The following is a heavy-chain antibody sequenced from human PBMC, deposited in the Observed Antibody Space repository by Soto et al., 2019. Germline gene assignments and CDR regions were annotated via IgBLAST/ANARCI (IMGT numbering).Heavy chain of an antibody. J-gene: IGHJ6*02. D-gene: IGHD6-13*01. CDR3: ARTAAAGKYYYGMDV. CDR2: IYPGDSDT. V-gene: IGHV5-51*01. CDR1: GYSFTSYW. Sequence: GESLKISCKGSGYSFTSYWIGWVRQMPGKGLELMGTIYPGDSDTRYSPYFQGQVTISADKSISTAYLQWSSLKASDTAMYYCARTAAAGKYYYGMDVWGQGTTVTVSS.